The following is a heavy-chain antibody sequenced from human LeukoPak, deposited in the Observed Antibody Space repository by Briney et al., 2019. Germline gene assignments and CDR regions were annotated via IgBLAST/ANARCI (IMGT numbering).Heavy chain of an antibody. CDR2: IYYSGST. V-gene: IGHV4-39*01. CDR3: ARHSSSFTPLDY. J-gene: IGHJ4*02. D-gene: IGHD6-6*01. Sequence: SETLSLTCTVSGGSISSSSYYWGWIRQPPGKGLEWIGSIYYSGSTYYNPSLKSRVTIPVDTSKNQFSLKLSSVTASDTAVYYCARHSSSFTPLDYWGQGTLVTVSS. CDR1: GGSISSSSYY.